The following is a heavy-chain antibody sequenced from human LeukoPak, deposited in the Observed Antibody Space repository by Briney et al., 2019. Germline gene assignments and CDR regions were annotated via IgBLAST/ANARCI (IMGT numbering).Heavy chain of an antibody. CDR2: INPSGDST. CDR3: ATSPNIVGATGY. J-gene: IGHJ4*02. D-gene: IGHD1-26*01. Sequence: ASVKVSCKASGYSFTTYYIHWLRQAPGQGLEWMGLINPSGDSTTYAQKFQGRVTLTRDTSTTTVYMELSSLRSEDTAVYYCATSPNIVGATGYWGQGTLVTVSS. CDR1: GYSFTTYY. V-gene: IGHV1-46*01.